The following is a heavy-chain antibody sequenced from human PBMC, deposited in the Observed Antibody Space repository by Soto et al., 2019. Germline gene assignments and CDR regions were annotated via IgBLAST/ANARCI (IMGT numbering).Heavy chain of an antibody. CDR1: GFTFSNAW. Sequence: HLVESGGGLVKPGGSLRLSCAASGFTFSNAWMSWVRQAPGKGLEWVGRIKGEADGGTTDYAAPVTGRITISRDHSKDTLYLHMNSLKTEDTAVYYCTTGLSNGYYNFDYWGQGTPVTVSS. J-gene: IGHJ4*02. CDR2: IKGEADGGTT. V-gene: IGHV3-15*01. CDR3: TTGLSNGYYNFDY. D-gene: IGHD3-22*01.